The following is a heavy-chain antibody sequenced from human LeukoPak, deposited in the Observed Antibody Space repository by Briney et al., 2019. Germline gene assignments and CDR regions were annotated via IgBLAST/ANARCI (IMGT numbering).Heavy chain of an antibody. J-gene: IGHJ5*02. CDR2: TYYRSKWYD. V-gene: IGHV6-1*01. Sequence: SRTLSLTCAISGDSVSSNSAAWNWIRQSPSRGLEWLGRTYYRSKWYDDYAVSVRSRITISPDTSKNQFSLQLSSVTTEDTAVYYCARVDQWPPSGWFAPWGQGIQVTVSS. CDR3: ARVDQWPPSGWFAP. D-gene: IGHD6-19*01. CDR1: GDSVSSNSAA.